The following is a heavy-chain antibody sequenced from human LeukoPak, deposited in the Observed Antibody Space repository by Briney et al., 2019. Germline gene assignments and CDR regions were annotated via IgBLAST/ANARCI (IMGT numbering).Heavy chain of an antibody. D-gene: IGHD3-3*01. CDR1: GGSFSGYY. CDR3: ASPRVRRDY. J-gene: IGHJ4*02. V-gene: IGHV4-34*01. Sequence: PSETLSLTCAVYGGSFSGYYWSWIRQPPGKGLEWIGEINHSGSTNHNPSLKSRVTISVDTSKNQFSLKLSSVTAADTAVYYCASPRVRRDYWGQGTLVTVSS. CDR2: INHSGST.